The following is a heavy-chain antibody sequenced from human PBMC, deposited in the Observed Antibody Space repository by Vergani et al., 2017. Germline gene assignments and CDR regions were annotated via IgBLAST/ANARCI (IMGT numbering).Heavy chain of an antibody. CDR2: IYYSGST. Sequence: QVQLQQWGAGLLKPSETLSLTCAVSGGSISSYYWSWIRQPPGKGLEWIGYIYYSGSTNYNPSLKSRVTISVDTSKNQFSLKLSSVTAADTAVYYCARGTSSSWYTVDYYYYYGMDVWGQGTTVTVSS. V-gene: IGHV4-59*01. CDR1: GGSISSYY. J-gene: IGHJ6*02. D-gene: IGHD6-13*01. CDR3: ARGTSSSWYTVDYYYYYGMDV.